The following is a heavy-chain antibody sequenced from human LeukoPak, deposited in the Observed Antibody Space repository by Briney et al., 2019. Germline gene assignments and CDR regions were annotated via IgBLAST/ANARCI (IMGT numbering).Heavy chain of an antibody. J-gene: IGHJ6*03. CDR2: IYYSGST. CDR3: ASYIVSLDYMDV. V-gene: IGHV4-39*07. D-gene: IGHD2-15*01. Sequence: SETLSLTCTVSGGSISSSSYYWGWIRQPPGKGLEWIGSIYYSGSTYYNPSLKSRVTISVDTSKNQFSLKLSSVTAADTAVYYCASYIVSLDYMDVWGKGTTVTVSS. CDR1: GGSISSSSYY.